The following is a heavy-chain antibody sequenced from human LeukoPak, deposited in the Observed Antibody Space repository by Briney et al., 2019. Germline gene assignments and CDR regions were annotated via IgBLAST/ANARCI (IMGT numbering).Heavy chain of an antibody. CDR1: GFTFATFG. D-gene: IGHD4-23*01. J-gene: IGHJ4*02. CDR2: LRFDASSK. CDR3: AKDLRLSVGTSPFDY. Sequence: GGSLRLSCSTSGFTFATFGMHWVRQAPGKGLEWVAFLRFDASSKYYADSVRGRFTISRDNSKNTLYLQMNSLRADDTALYYCAKDLRLSVGTSPFDYWGQGTLVTVSS. V-gene: IGHV3-30*02.